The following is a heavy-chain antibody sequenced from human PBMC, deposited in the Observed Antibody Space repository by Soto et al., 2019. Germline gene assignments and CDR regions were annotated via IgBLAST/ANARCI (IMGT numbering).Heavy chain of an antibody. CDR1: VCSIIGYY. J-gene: IGHJ5*02. Sequence: PSETLSLTCTFTVCSIIGYYCTLILQSYGEGLEWIGRIYSSGSTNYNPSLKSRVTISLDTSMNYFSLRLSSVTAAYTAVYYCARGQRFYDWLEQWGQGNLVNVSS. CDR2: IYSSGST. CDR3: ARGQRFYDWLEQ. V-gene: IGHV4-4*07. D-gene: IGHD3-3*01.